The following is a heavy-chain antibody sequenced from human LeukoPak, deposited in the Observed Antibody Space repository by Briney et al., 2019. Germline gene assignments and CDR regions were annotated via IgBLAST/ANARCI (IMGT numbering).Heavy chain of an antibody. J-gene: IGHJ6*04. D-gene: IGHD3-9*01. CDR3: ARDYDILTGYYPIHYYYYGMDV. V-gene: IGHV3-21*01. CDR1: GFTFSSYS. CDR2: ISSISSYI. Sequence: GGSLRLFCAASGFTFSSYSMNWVRQAPGKGLEEVSSISSISSYIYYADSVKGRFTISRDNAKNSLYLQMNSLRDEDTAVYYCARDYDILTGYYPIHYYYYGMDVWGKGTTVTVSS.